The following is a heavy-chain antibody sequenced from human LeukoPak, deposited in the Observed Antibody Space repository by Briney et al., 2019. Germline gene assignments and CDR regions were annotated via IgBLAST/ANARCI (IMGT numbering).Heavy chain of an antibody. J-gene: IGHJ4*02. V-gene: IGHV3-74*01. CDR3: ARGSTYYDSSGQVPFDY. D-gene: IGHD3-22*01. CDR1: GFTFSNSW. Sequence: PGGSLRLSCAASGFTFSNSWLHWVRQAPGKGLVWVSRINERGSSTSYADSVKGRFTISRDNAKNTLYLQMNSLRAEDTAVYYCARGSTYYDSSGQVPFDYWGQGTLVTVSS. CDR2: INERGSST.